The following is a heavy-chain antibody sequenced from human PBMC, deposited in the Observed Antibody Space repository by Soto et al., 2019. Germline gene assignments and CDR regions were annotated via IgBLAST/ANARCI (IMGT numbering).Heavy chain of an antibody. CDR3: ARASTGYCSSTSCAFDP. V-gene: IGHV3-11*06. Sequence: SLRPARLSAPLTFSDHDMSWIRQAPGKWLEWVSYISSSSIYANYADSVKVRFTISRDSAKNSLYLQMNSLSAEDTAVYYCARASTGYCSSTSCAFDPWGQGTLVTVSS. CDR1: PLTFSDHD. CDR2: ISSSSIYA. J-gene: IGHJ5*02. D-gene: IGHD2-2*01.